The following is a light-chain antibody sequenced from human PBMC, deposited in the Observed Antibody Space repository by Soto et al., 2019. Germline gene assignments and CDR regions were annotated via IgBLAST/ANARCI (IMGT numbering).Light chain of an antibody. CDR3: SSYTRSSTYV. CDR1: SIDVGSYNY. CDR2: TVS. Sequence: QSVLTQPASVSGSPVQSITISCTGTSIDVGSYNYVSWYQQHPGKAPKLMIYTVSNRPSGISNRFSGSKSGSTASLTISGLQAEDEADYYCSSYTRSSTYVFGTGTKLTVL. V-gene: IGLV2-14*01. J-gene: IGLJ1*01.